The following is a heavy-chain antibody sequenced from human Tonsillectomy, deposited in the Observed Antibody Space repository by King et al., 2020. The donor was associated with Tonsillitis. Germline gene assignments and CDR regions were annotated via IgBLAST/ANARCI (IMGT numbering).Heavy chain of an antibody. CDR2: INPNRGGT. D-gene: IGHD4-17*01. CDR3: ARDYGDYAPDWYFDL. V-gene: IGHV1-2*02. CDR1: GYTFTGYY. Sequence: QLVQSGAEVKKPGASVKVSCKASGYTFTGYYMHWVRQAPGQGLAWMGWINPNRGGTNYAQKFQGRVTMTRDTSITTAYMELSRLTSDDTAVYYCARDYGDYAPDWYFDLWGRGTLVTVFS. J-gene: IGHJ2*01.